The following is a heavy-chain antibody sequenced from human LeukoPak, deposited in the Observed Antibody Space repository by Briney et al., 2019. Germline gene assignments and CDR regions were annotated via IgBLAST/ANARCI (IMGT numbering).Heavy chain of an antibody. V-gene: IGHV3-9*03. J-gene: IGHJ4*02. CDR3: AKGNDEEGRFYFDY. Sequence: SGGSLRLSCAASGFTFSSYGMHWVRQAPGKGLEWVSGISWNSGSIGYADSVKGRFTISRDNAKNSLYLQMNSLRAEDMALYYCAKGNDEEGRFYFDYWGQGTLVTVSS. CDR1: GFTFSSYG. D-gene: IGHD1-1*01. CDR2: ISWNSGSI.